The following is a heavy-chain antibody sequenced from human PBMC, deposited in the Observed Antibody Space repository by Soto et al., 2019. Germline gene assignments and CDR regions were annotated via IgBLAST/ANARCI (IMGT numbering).Heavy chain of an antibody. V-gene: IGHV3-33*01. Sequence: PGGSLRLSCGVSGLTFSNYGMHWIRQAPGKGLEWVTVIWYDGSNRYYVDSVKGRFTISRDNSKNTLYLQMNSLRAEDTAVYYCAREVAGAFAYWGQGTLVTVSS. D-gene: IGHD6-19*01. CDR1: GLTFSNYG. J-gene: IGHJ4*02. CDR2: IWYDGSNR. CDR3: AREVAGAFAY.